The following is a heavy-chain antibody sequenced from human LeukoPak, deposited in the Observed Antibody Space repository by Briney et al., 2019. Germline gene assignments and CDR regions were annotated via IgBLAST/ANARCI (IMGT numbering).Heavy chain of an antibody. Sequence: VASVKVSCTASGGTFSSYAISWVRQAPGQGLEWMGRIIPILGMANYAQKFQGRVTITADKSTSTAYMELSSLRSEDTAVYYCARAISGGGSGSYYRYYYYGMDVWGQGTTVTVSS. CDR3: ARAISGGGSGSYYRYYYYGMDV. V-gene: IGHV1-69*04. J-gene: IGHJ6*02. CDR1: GGTFSSYA. CDR2: IIPILGMA. D-gene: IGHD3-10*01.